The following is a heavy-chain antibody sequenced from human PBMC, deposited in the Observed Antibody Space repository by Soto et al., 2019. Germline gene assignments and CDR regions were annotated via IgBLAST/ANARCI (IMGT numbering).Heavy chain of an antibody. CDR2: ISWNSGSI. V-gene: IGHV3-9*01. D-gene: IGHD4-4*01. J-gene: IGHJ3*02. Sequence: GGSLRLSCAASGFTFDDYAMHWVRQAPGKGLEWVSGISWNSGSIGYADSVKGRFTISRDNAKNSLYLQMNSLRAEDTALYYCAKVFVTGSSAFDIWGQGTMVTVSS. CDR1: GFTFDDYA. CDR3: AKVFVTGSSAFDI.